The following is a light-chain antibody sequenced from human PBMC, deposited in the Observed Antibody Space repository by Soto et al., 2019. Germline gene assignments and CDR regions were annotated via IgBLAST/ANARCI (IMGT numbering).Light chain of an antibody. CDR3: QQSSSFPWT. V-gene: IGKV1-39*01. J-gene: IGKJ1*01. CDR1: QRIDSY. Sequence: DIQITQSPCSLSASVGDRVTLACRTSQRIDSYINWYQHKPGRAPKLLVYAASTLYTGVPSRFSGSGSGTDFTLTISSLQPEDVATYYCQQSSSFPWTFGQGTKVDIK. CDR2: AAS.